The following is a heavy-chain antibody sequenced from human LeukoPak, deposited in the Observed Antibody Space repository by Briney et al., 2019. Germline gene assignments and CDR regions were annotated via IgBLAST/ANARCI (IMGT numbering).Heavy chain of an antibody. V-gene: IGHV4-34*01. CDR1: GGSCSGYY. CDR2: INHSGST. CDR3: AREVRLGLITMVRGVIPYYYMDV. J-gene: IGHJ6*03. D-gene: IGHD3-10*01. Sequence: SETLSLTCAVYGGSCSGYYWSWIRQPPGKGLEWIGEINHSGSTNYNPSLKSRVTKSVDTSKNQFSLKLSSVTAADTAVYYCAREVRLGLITMVRGVIPYYYMDVWGKGTTVTISS.